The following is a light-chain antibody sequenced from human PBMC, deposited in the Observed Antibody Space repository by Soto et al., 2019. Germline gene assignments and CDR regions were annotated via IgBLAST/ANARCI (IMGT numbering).Light chain of an antibody. Sequence: QSALTQPASVSGSPGESITISCTGTSSDVAVYNYVSWYQHHPGKAPKLVIFEVSNRPSGVSNRFSGSKSANTASLTISGLQVEDEADYYCCSSGGSPTYVFGTGTKVTVL. V-gene: IGLV2-14*01. J-gene: IGLJ1*01. CDR1: SSDVAVYNY. CDR2: EVS. CDR3: CSSGGSPTYV.